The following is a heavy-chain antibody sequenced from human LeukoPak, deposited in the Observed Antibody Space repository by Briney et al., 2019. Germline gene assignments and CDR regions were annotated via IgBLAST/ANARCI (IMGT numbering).Heavy chain of an antibody. CDR3: ARKSGGGQQHKI. Sequence: GASVKVSCKASGGTFSSYAISWVRQAPGQGLEWMGGIIPIFGTANYAQKFQGRVTITADESTSTAYMELSSLRSEDTAVYYCARKSGGGQQHKIWGQGTLVTVSS. CDR1: GGTFSSYA. D-gene: IGHD3-10*01. CDR2: IIPIFGTA. V-gene: IGHV1-69*13. J-gene: IGHJ4*02.